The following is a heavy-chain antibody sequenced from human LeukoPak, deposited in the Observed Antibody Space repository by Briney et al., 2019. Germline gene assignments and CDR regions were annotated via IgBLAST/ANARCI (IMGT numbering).Heavy chain of an antibody. D-gene: IGHD4-17*01. CDR1: GGSISSYY. J-gene: IGHJ4*02. CDR2: IYYSGST. V-gene: IGHV4-59*01. CDR3: AKDDYGAH. Sequence: SETLSLTCTVSGGSISSYYWSWIRQPPGKGLEWIGYIYYSGSTNYNPSLKSRVTISVDTSKNQFSLKLSSVTAADTAVYYCAKDDYGAHWGQGTLVTVSS.